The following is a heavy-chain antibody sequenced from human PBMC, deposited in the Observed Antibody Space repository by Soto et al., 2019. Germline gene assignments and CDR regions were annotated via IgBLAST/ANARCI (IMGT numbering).Heavy chain of an antibody. V-gene: IGHV4-34*01. CDR3: ARDPDSGNEHFDY. Sequence: SETLSPTCPVYGRSFSGYSWRWIRQPPGKGLEWIGEINHSGSTNYNPSLKSRITTSVDTSKNQFSLKLSSVTAADTAVYYCARDPDSGNEHFDYWGQGTLVTVSS. D-gene: IGHD1-26*01. CDR2: INHSGST. CDR1: GRSFSGYS. J-gene: IGHJ4*02.